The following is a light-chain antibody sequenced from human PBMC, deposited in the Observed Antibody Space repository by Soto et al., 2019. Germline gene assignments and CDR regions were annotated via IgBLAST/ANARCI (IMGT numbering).Light chain of an antibody. CDR3: QQRSNWPLS. Sequence: EIVLTQSPATLSLSPGERATLSCRASQSVSTYLAWYQQRPGQAPRLLIYGASSRATGIPDRFSGSGSGTDFTLTISSLEPEDFAVYYCQQRSNWPLSFGPGTRLEIK. CDR2: GAS. V-gene: IGKV3-11*01. CDR1: QSVSTY. J-gene: IGKJ5*01.